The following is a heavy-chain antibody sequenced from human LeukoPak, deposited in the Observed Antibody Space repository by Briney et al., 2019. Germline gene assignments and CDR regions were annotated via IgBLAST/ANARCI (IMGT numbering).Heavy chain of an antibody. CDR1: GGSISSYY. J-gene: IGHJ4*02. CDR3: ARVDTAMDPEPIDY. D-gene: IGHD5-18*01. Sequence: SETLSLTCTVSGGSISSYYWGWIRQPPGKGLEWIGSIYHSGSTYYNPSLKSRVTISVDTSKNQFSLKLSSVTAADTAVYYCARVDTAMDPEPIDYWGQGTLVTVSS. V-gene: IGHV4-38-2*02. CDR2: IYHSGST.